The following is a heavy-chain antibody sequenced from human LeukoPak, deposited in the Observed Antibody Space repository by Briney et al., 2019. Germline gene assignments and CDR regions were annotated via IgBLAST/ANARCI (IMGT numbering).Heavy chain of an antibody. V-gene: IGHV4-39*01. Sequence: NPSETLSLTCTVSGASSRRRVFSGGWIRQPPGKGLEWIGTISYSGSTHYNPSLQSRVTVSVDTSKTQFSLRLDSVTAADTAVYYCARHEFQGFGPSNYFHQWARGILVTVSS. D-gene: IGHD3-10*01. J-gene: IGHJ4*02. CDR1: GASSRRRVFS. CDR2: ISYSGST. CDR3: ARHEFQGFGPSNYFHQ.